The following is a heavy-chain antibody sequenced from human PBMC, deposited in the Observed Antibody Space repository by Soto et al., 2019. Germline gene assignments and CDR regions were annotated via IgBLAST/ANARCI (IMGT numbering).Heavy chain of an antibody. D-gene: IGHD2-21*01. Sequence: QVQLVQSGPEMKEPGASVKVSCKASNYDFRDYGFSWVRQAPGQGLEWMGWISPYKGDTNYAQKFQGRVTLTTYPYKNTANMELRSLRSDDTAKYYCARDLPPSDPTYSCVVARFDYWGHGALVTVSS. CDR1: NYDFRDYG. CDR2: ISPYKGDT. CDR3: ARDLPPSDPTYSCVVARFDY. V-gene: IGHV1-18*01. J-gene: IGHJ4*01.